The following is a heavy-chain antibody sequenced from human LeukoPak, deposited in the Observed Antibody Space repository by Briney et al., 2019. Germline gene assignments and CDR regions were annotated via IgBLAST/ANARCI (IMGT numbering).Heavy chain of an antibody. Sequence: ASVKVSCKVSGYTLSELSIHWVRQAPGKGLEWMGGFDPEDGETLYAQNFQGRVTLTEDTSTSTAYMELRSLRSDDTAVYYCARGLRAAAGTLHHYWGQGTLVTVSS. CDR1: GYTLSELS. J-gene: IGHJ4*02. CDR2: FDPEDGET. CDR3: ARGLRAAAGTLHHY. D-gene: IGHD6-13*01. V-gene: IGHV1-24*01.